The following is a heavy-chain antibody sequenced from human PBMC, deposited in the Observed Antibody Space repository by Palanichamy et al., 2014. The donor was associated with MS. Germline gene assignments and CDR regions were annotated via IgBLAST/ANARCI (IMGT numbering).Heavy chain of an antibody. D-gene: IGHD5-12*01. CDR1: VAPSAVVLTT. Sequence: LQXSGWGPRTGEAFGDPVPHLQLSLVAPSAVVLTTGAGSASPQGRGWSGLGVSIIPAPPTTNPSLKSRVTPSVDTSKNQFSLKLNSVTAADTAMYYCARRGEGYVLDYWGQGTLVTVSS. J-gene: IGHJ4*02. V-gene: IGHV4-39*01. CDR3: ARRGEGYVLDY. CDR2: SIIPAPP.